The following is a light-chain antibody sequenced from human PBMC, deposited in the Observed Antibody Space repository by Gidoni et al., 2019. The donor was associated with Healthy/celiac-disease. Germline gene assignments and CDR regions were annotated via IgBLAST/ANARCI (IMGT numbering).Light chain of an antibody. V-gene: IGKV1-39*01. CDR3: QQSYSTPPG. J-gene: IGKJ4*01. Sequence: DIQMTQSPSSLSASVGDRVTITCRASQSISSYLNWYQQKPGKAPKLLIYAASSLQSGVPSRFSGSGSGTDFTLTISSLQPEDFATYYCQQSYSTPPGFXGXTKVEIK. CDR2: AAS. CDR1: QSISSY.